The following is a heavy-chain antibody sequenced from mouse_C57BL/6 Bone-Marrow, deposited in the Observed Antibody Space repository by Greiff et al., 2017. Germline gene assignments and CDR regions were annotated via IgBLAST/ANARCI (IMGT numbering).Heavy chain of an antibody. CDR2: IYPGSGST. CDR1: GYTFTSYW. V-gene: IGHV1-55*01. J-gene: IGHJ4*01. D-gene: IGHD1-1*01. CDR3: ARHYGSSYAMDY. Sequence: QVHVKQPGAELVKPGASVKMSCKASGYTFTSYWITWVKQRPGQGLEWIGDIYPGSGSTNYNEKFKSKATLTVDTSSSTAYMQLSSLTSEDSAVYYCARHYGSSYAMDYWGQGTSVTVSS.